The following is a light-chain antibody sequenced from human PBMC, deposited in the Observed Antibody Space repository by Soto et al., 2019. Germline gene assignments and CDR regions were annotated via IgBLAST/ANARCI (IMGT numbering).Light chain of an antibody. CDR1: QSISSW. J-gene: IGKJ1*01. CDR2: DAS. CDR3: QQYSSSCT. Sequence: DIQMTQSPSTLSASVGDRVTITCRASQSISSWLAWYQQKPGKAPKLLMHDASSLEGGVPSKFSGSGSGTEFILTINNLQPDDFATYYCQQYSSSCTFGQGTKVEIK. V-gene: IGKV1-5*01.